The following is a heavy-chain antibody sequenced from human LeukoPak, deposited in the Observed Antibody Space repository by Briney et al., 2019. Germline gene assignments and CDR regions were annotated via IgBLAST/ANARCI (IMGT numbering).Heavy chain of an antibody. Sequence: GGSLRLSCEASGFTFSSYAMAWVRQAPGKGLEWVSSITIGGGRTYYADSVKGRFTISRDNSKNAFLQMNSLRAEDTAVYYCARDYDTSGSYFDFFDYWGQGTLVTVSS. CDR2: ITIGGGRT. CDR3: ARDYDTSGSYFDFFDY. D-gene: IGHD3-22*01. CDR1: GFTFSSYA. J-gene: IGHJ4*02. V-gene: IGHV3-23*01.